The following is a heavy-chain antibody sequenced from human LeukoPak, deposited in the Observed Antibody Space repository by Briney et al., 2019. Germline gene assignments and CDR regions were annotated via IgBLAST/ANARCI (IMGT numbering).Heavy chain of an antibody. D-gene: IGHD3-22*01. Sequence: ASAKVSCKASGYTFTGYYMHWVRQAPGQGLEWMGWINPNSGGTNYAQKFQGRVTMTRDTSISTAYMELSRLRSDDTAVYYCARARITMIVVVITDDAFDIWGQGTMVTVSS. V-gene: IGHV1-2*02. J-gene: IGHJ3*02. CDR1: GYTFTGYY. CDR3: ARARITMIVVVITDDAFDI. CDR2: INPNSGGT.